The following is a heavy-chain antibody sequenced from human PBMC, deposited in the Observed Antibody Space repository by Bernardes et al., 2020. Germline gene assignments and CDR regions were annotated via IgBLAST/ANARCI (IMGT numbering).Heavy chain of an antibody. CDR1: GGSISSYY. V-gene: IGHV4-59*01. CDR3: ARSAHDSPLSGFDP. J-gene: IGHJ5*02. Sequence: SETLSLTCTVSGGSISSYYWSWIRQPPGKGLEWIGYIYHSGSSNYNPSLKSRVTISVDTSKNQFSLKLNSVTAADTAVYYCARSAHDSPLSGFDPWGQGTLVTVSS. D-gene: IGHD3-3*01. CDR2: IYHSGSS.